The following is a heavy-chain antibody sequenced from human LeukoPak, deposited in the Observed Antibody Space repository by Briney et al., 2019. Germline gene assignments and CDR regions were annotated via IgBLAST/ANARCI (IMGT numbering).Heavy chain of an antibody. CDR3: ARYDFWSGYPLDY. CDR1: GGSISSYY. V-gene: IGHV4-59*06. Sequence: SETLSLTCTVSGGSISSYYWSWIRQHPGKGLEWIGYIYYSGSTYYNPSLKSRVTISVDTSKNQFSLKLSSVTAADTAVYYCARYDFWSGYPLDYWGQGTLVTVSS. CDR2: IYYSGST. D-gene: IGHD3-3*01. J-gene: IGHJ4*02.